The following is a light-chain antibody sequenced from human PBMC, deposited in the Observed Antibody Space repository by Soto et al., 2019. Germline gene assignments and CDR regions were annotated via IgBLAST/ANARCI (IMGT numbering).Light chain of an antibody. J-gene: IGKJ1*01. CDR3: QHYGASRWT. V-gene: IGKV3-20*01. Sequence: EVVLTQSPDTLSLSPGERATLSCRASQTVSNKYLTWHQQKPGQPPRLLTYGASSRATGVPDRFSGSGSGTDFTLTISRLEPEDFAMYYCQHYGASRWTFGQGTKVEIK. CDR1: QTVSNKY. CDR2: GAS.